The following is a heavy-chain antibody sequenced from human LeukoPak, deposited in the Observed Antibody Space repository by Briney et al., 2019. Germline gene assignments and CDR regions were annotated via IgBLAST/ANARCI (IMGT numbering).Heavy chain of an antibody. J-gene: IGHJ4*02. V-gene: IGHV3-30*18. D-gene: IGHD3-22*01. Sequence: PGRSLRLSCAASGFTFSSYGMHWVRQAPGKGLEWVAVVSYDGSNKYYADSVKGRFTISRDNSKNTLYLQMNNLRAEDTAVYYCAKEAYYYDSSGHFDYWGQGTLVNVSS. CDR1: GFTFSSYG. CDR2: VSYDGSNK. CDR3: AKEAYYYDSSGHFDY.